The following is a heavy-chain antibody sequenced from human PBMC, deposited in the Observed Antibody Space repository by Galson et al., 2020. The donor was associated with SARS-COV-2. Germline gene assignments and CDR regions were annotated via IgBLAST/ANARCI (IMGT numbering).Heavy chain of an antibody. J-gene: IGHJ4*02. CDR2: ISFSGSTV. CDR3: ARRRLRHLDY. Sequence: GGSLRLSCAASGFTFSSYEMNWVRQAPGKGLEWVSHISFSGSTVYYADSVKGRFTISRDAAKNSLYLQMNSLRVEDTAVYYCARRRLRHLDYWGQGTLVTVSS. D-gene: IGHD6-6*01. V-gene: IGHV3-48*03. CDR1: GFTFSSYE.